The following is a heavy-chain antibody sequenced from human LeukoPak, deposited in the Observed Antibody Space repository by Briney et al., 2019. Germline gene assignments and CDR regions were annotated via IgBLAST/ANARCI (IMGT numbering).Heavy chain of an antibody. CDR2: ISYDGSNK. CDR3: AKPREDGDYLDY. V-gene: IGHV3-30*18. D-gene: IGHD4-17*01. CDR1: GFTFSSYG. Sequence: PGRSLRLSCAASGFTFSSYGMHWVRQAPGKGLEWVAVISYDGSNKYYADSVKGRFTISRDNSKSTLYLQMNSLRAEDTAVYYCAKPREDGDYLDYWGQGTLVTVSS. J-gene: IGHJ4*02.